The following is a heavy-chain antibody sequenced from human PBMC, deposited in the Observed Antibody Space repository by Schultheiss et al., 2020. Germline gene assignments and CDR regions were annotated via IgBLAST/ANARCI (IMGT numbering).Heavy chain of an antibody. J-gene: IGHJ3*02. CDR1: GGSISSYY. D-gene: IGHD2-2*01. CDR2: IYYSGST. CDR3: ARADCSSTSCYGGDAFDI. V-gene: IGHV4-59*01. Sequence: LSLTCAVSGGSISSYYWSWIRQPPGKGLEWIGYIYYSGSTNYNPSLKSRVTISVDTSKNQFSLKLSSVTAADTAVYYCARADCSSTSCYGGDAFDIWGQGTMVTVSS.